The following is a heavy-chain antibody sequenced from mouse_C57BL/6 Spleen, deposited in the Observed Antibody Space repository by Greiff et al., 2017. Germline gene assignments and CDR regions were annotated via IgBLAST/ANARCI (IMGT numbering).Heavy chain of an antibody. J-gene: IGHJ4*01. CDR2: IDPETGGT. CDR3: TRSSHYYGSSNYAMDY. CDR1: GYTFTDYE. V-gene: IGHV1-15*01. D-gene: IGHD1-1*01. Sequence: VQLQQSGAELVRPGASVTLSCKASGYTFTDYEMHWVKQTPVHGLEWIGAIDPETGGTAYNQKFKGKAILTADKSSSTAYMELRSLTSEDSAVYYCTRSSHYYGSSNYAMDYWGQGTSVTVSS.